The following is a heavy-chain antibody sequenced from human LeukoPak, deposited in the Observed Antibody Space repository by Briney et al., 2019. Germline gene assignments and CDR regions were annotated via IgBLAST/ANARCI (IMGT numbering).Heavy chain of an antibody. CDR2: IYYSGST. CDR3: ARAPVYGGNSYGMDV. V-gene: IGHV4-59*01. J-gene: IGHJ6*02. CDR1: GGSISSYY. Sequence: SETLSLTCTVSGGSISSYYWSWIRQPPGKRLEWIGYIYYSGSTNYNPSLKSRVTISVDTSKNQFSLKLSSVTAADTAVYYCARAPVYGGNSYGMDVWGQGTTVTVSS. D-gene: IGHD4-23*01.